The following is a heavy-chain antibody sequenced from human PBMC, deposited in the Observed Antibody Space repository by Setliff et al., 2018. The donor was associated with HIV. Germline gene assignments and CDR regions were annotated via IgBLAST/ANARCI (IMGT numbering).Heavy chain of an antibody. CDR3: ANIPHWGDYYYYYMDV. V-gene: IGHV4-39*07. J-gene: IGHJ6*03. CDR2: IHFSGST. D-gene: IGHD7-27*01. Sequence: SETLSLTCTVSGASITTSSYYWGWIRQPPGKGLEWIGNIHFSGSTYYNPSLKSRVTISVDTSENQFSLKLTSVTAADTAVYYCANIPHWGDYYYYYMDVWGKGTTVTVSS. CDR1: GASITTSSYY.